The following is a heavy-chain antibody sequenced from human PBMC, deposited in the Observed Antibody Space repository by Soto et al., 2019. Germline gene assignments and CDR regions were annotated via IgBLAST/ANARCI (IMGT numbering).Heavy chain of an antibody. CDR2: IYSGGTT. J-gene: IGHJ1*01. Sequence: EVQLVESGGNLTQPGGSLRLSCAVSGFNVSYNYMTWVRQAPGKGLEWVSVIYSGGTTFYADSVKGRFTVSRGNSKNTLYLQMNNLRVEDTAIYYCARVFVDTGMAEYFLHWGQGTLITVSS. V-gene: IGHV3-53*01. CDR3: ARVFVDTGMAEYFLH. D-gene: IGHD5-18*01. CDR1: GFNVSYNY.